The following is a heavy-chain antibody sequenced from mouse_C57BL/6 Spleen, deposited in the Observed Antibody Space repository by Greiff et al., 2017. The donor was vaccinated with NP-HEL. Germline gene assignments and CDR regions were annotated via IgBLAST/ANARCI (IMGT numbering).Heavy chain of an antibody. Sequence: QVQLQQPGAELVRPGSSVKLSCKASGYTFTSYWMDWVKQRPGQGLEWIGNIYPSDSETHYNQKFKDKATLTVDKSSSTAYMQLSSLTSEDSAVYYCARPLDSYYGDWFAYWGQGTLVTVSA. V-gene: IGHV1-61*01. CDR3: ARPLDSYYGDWFAY. D-gene: IGHD2-12*01. CDR1: GYTFTSYW. CDR2: IYPSDSET. J-gene: IGHJ3*01.